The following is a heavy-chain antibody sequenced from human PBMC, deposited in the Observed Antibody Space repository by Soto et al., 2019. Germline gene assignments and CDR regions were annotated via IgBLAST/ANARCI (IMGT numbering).Heavy chain of an antibody. Sequence: SETLSLTCPCYGVSFSGYYWSWIRQPPGKGLEWIGEINHSGSTNYNPSLKSRVTISVDTSKNQFSLKLSSVTAADTAVYYCARGRGCSSTSCYRGAWFDPWGQGTLVT. CDR2: INHSGST. V-gene: IGHV4-34*01. CDR1: GVSFSGYY. CDR3: ARGRGCSSTSCYRGAWFDP. J-gene: IGHJ5*02. D-gene: IGHD2-2*01.